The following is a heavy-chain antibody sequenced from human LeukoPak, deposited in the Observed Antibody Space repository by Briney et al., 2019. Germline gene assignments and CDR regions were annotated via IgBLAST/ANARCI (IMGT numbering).Heavy chain of an antibody. CDR1: GFTFSSYW. V-gene: IGHV3-74*01. J-gene: IGHJ4*02. CDR2: INSDGSST. CDR3: VRDGLADDNELDY. Sequence: PGGSLRLSCAASGFTFSSYWMHWVRQAPGKGLVWVSRINSDGSSTSYADSVKGRFTISRDNAKNTLYLQMNSLRAEDTAVYYCVRDGLADDNELDYWGRGTRVTVSS. D-gene: IGHD3/OR15-3a*01.